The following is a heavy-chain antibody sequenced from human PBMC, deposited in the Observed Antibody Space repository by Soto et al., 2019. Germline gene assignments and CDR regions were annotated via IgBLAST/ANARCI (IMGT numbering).Heavy chain of an antibody. Sequence: GESLKISCKGSGYSGTSYCISWLRQMPGKGMEWLCRMYNSDSYTTYSPSFQCHCTISADKSISNDYLQWSSLKASDTAMYYCARHPYSYGYLTTLNWFDPWGQGTLVTVSS. CDR2: MYNSDSYT. D-gene: IGHD5-18*01. CDR3: ARHPYSYGYLTTLNWFDP. CDR1: GYSGTSYC. J-gene: IGHJ5*02. V-gene: IGHV5-10-1*01.